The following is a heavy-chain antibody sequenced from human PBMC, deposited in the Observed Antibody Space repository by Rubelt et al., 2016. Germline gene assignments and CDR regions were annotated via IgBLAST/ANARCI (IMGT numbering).Heavy chain of an antibody. CDR1: GYSISSGYY. Sequence: QLQLQESGPGLVKPAETLSLTCTVSGYSISSGYYWGWIRQPPGKGLEWIGTLFHSGSTYYNPSLKSLVTISVDTSKNEFALKLSSVTAADTAVYYCASFRGIVATITYFYFDYWGQGTLVTVSS. J-gene: IGHJ4*02. CDR3: ASFRGIVATITYFYFDY. CDR2: LFHSGST. V-gene: IGHV4-38-2*02. D-gene: IGHD5-12*01.